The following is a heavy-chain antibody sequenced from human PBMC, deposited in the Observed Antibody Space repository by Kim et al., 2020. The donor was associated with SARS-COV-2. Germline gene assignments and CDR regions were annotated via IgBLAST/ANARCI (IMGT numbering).Heavy chain of an antibody. CDR3: ARDFTRRQEGAYYYYGMDV. CDR1: GYTFTGYY. CDR2: INPNSGGT. J-gene: IGHJ6*02. Sequence: ASVKVSCKASGYTFTGYYMHWVRQAPGQGLEWMGWINPNSGGTNYAQKFQGWVTMTRDTSISTAYMELSRLRSDDTAVYYCARDFTRRQEGAYYYYGMDVWGQGTTVTVSS. V-gene: IGHV1-2*04.